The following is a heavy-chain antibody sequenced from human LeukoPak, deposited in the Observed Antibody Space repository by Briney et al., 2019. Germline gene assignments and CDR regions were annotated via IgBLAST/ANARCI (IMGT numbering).Heavy chain of an antibody. CDR1: GFTFDDYA. Sequence: PGGSLRLSCAASGFTFDDYAMHWVRQAPWKGLEWVSGISWNSGSIGYADSVKGRFTISRDNAKNSLYLQMNSLRAEDTALYYCANGPHWGQGTLVTVSS. CDR3: ANGPH. V-gene: IGHV3-9*01. J-gene: IGHJ4*02. CDR2: ISWNSGSI.